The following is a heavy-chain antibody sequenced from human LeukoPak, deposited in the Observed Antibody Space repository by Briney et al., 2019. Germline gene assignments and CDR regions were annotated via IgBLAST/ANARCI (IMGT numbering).Heavy chain of an antibody. CDR1: GFTFSSYD. CDR2: IWYDGSNK. Sequence: GRSLRLSCAASGFTFSSYDMHWVRQAPSKGLEWVALIWYDGSNKYYADSVKGRFTISRDNSRNTLYLQMNSLRAEDTAVYYCARDRSGTFDYWGQGTLVTVSS. CDR3: ARDRSGTFDY. D-gene: IGHD2-15*01. J-gene: IGHJ4*02. V-gene: IGHV3-33*01.